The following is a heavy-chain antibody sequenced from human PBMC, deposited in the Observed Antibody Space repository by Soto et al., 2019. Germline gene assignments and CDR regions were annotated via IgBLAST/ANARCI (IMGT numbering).Heavy chain of an antibody. CDR2: ISGSGGST. CDR1: GFTFSSYA. CDR3: AKDWFAGRKHSFSFDY. D-gene: IGHD3-10*01. J-gene: IGHJ4*02. Sequence: GGSLRLSCAASGFTFSSYAMSWVRQAPGKGLEWVSAISGSGGSTYYADSVKGRFTISRDNSKNTLYLQMNSLRAEDTAVYYCAKDWFAGRKHSFSFDYWGQGTLVTVSS. V-gene: IGHV3-23*01.